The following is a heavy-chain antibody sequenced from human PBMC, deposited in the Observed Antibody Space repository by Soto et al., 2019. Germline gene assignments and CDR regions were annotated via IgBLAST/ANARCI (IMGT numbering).Heavy chain of an antibody. CDR2: ISWNSGNI. CDR3: AKDCIAVAGFNGMDV. V-gene: IGHV3-9*01. J-gene: IGHJ6*02. CDR1: GFTFDDYA. D-gene: IGHD6-19*01. Sequence: EVQLVESGGGLVQPGRSLRLSCTASGFTFDDYAMHWVQQAPGKGLEWVSGISWNSGNIGYADSVKGRFTISRDNAKNSLYLQMNSLRAEDTALYYCAKDCIAVAGFNGMDVWGQGTTVTVSS.